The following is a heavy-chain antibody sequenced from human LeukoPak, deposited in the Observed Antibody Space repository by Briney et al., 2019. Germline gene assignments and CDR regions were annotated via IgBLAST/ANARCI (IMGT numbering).Heavy chain of an antibody. J-gene: IGHJ4*02. D-gene: IGHD6-6*01. Sequence: GGSLRLSCAASGFTFNTYSMNWVRQAPGKGLEWVSSISSYSSYIYYADSVEGRFTISRDNAKNSVYLQMNSLRAEDTAVYYCARNRAGGAARPIDYWGQGTLVTVSS. CDR1: GFTFNTYS. CDR3: ARNRAGGAARPIDY. V-gene: IGHV3-21*01. CDR2: ISSYSSYI.